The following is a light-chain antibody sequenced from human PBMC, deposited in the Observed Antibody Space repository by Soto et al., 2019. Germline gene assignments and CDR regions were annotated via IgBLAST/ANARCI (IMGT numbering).Light chain of an antibody. CDR1: QSVSSN. CDR2: GAS. Sequence: EIVWTQSPGTLSLSPGERATLSCRASQSVSSNLAWYQQKPGQAPRLLIYGASTKATVIPAGFSGSGSGTEFTLTISSLQSEDFAVYFCQQYNIWPQTFGQGGKVDIK. V-gene: IGKV3-15*01. CDR3: QQYNIWPQT. J-gene: IGKJ1*01.